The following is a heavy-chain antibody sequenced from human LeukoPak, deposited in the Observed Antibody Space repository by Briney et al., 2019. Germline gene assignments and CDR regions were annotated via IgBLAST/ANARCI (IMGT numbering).Heavy chain of an antibody. D-gene: IGHD3-9*01. V-gene: IGHV1-2*02. CDR3: ARDDSDILTGYYLKRFDY. CDR2: IHPNSGGT. J-gene: IGHJ4*02. Sequence: ASVKVSFKASVYTFTYYYMHWVRQAPGQGLEWMECIHPNSGGTKYGQKFQGRVTVTRDTSISTAYMELSGLRSDDTAIYYCARDDSDILTGYYLKRFDYWGQGTLVTVSS. CDR1: VYTFTYYY.